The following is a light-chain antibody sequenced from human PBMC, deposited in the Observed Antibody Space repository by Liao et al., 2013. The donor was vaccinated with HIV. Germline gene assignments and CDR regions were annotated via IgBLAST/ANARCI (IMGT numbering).Light chain of an antibody. V-gene: IGLV3-1*01. CDR2: QDS. J-gene: IGLJ3*02. CDR3: QTWDTNSWV. CDR1: KLGDKY. Sequence: SYELTQPPSVSVSPGQTASITCSGDKLGDKYACWYQQRPGQSPVLVIYQDSKRPLGIPERFSGSNSGNTATLTIRGTQALDEADYYCQTWDTNSWVFGGGTKLTVL.